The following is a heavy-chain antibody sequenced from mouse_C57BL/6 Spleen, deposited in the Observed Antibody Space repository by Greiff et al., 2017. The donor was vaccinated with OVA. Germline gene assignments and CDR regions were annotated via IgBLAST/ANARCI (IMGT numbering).Heavy chain of an antibody. CDR1: GYTFTDYE. J-gene: IGHJ2*01. V-gene: IGHV1-15*01. Sequence: QVQLQQSGAELVRPGASVTLSCKASGYTFTDYEMHWVKQTPVHGLEWIGAIDPETGGTAYNQKFKGKAILTADKSSSTAYMELRSLTSEDSAVYYCTRKGLGNSHFDYWGQGTTLTVSS. CDR3: TRKGLGNSHFDY. CDR2: IDPETGGT. D-gene: IGHD3-1*01.